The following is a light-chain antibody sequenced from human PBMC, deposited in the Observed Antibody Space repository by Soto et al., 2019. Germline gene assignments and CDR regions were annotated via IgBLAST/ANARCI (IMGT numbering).Light chain of an antibody. Sequence: VMTQSPATLSVSPGERVTLSCRASQSVATNLAWYQQRPGQAPRLLIYGASSRATGIPDRFSGSGSGTDFSLTISRLEPEDFAVYYCQLYGSSLTFGGGTKVDI. J-gene: IGKJ4*01. CDR1: QSVATN. CDR3: QLYGSSLT. V-gene: IGKV3-20*01. CDR2: GAS.